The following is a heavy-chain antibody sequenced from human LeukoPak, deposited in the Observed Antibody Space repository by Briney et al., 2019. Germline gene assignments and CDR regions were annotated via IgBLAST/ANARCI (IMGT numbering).Heavy chain of an antibody. CDR2: INPSGGST. Sequence: GASVKVSCKASGYTFTSYYMHWVRQAPGQGLEWMGIINPSGGSTSYAQKFQGRVTMTRDMSTSTVYMELSSLRSEDTAVYYCARGGSGSYFVNYFDYWGQGTLVTVSS. J-gene: IGHJ4*02. D-gene: IGHD3-10*01. CDR3: ARGGSGSYFVNYFDY. CDR1: GYTFTSYY. V-gene: IGHV1-46*01.